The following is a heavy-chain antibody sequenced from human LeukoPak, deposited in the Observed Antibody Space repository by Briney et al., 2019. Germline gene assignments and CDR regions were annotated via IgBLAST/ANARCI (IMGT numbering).Heavy chain of an antibody. Sequence: GGSLRLSCAASGCTFSNYAMSWVRQAPGKGLEWVSTISGSGGFTYYADSVKGRFTIFRDNSKKTLYLQMNSLRAEDTAVYYCSKTKPGSGSGASCGYGLDYWGQGTLVTVPS. J-gene: IGHJ4*02. V-gene: IGHV3-23*01. D-gene: IGHD3-10*01. CDR2: ISGSGGFT. CDR3: SKTKPGSGSGASCGYGLDY. CDR1: GCTFSNYA.